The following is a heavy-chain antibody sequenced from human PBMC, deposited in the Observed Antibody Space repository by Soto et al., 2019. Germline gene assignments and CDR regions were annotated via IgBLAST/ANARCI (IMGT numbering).Heavy chain of an antibody. CDR2: ISGSTGST. J-gene: IGHJ5*02. Sequence: EVQLLESGGGLVQPGGSLRLSCAASGFTFSIYAMSWVRQAPGKGLEWVSGISGSTGSTYYVDSVKGRYTISRDNSKNKLDLQMNSLRAEDTGVYYSASDATMVRGRGFDPWGQGTLVTVSS. CDR3: ASDATMVRGRGFDP. D-gene: IGHD3-10*01. V-gene: IGHV3-23*01. CDR1: GFTFSIYA.